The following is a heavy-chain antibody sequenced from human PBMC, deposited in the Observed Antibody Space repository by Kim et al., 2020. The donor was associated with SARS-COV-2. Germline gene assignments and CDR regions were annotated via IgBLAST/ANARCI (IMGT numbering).Heavy chain of an antibody. V-gene: IGHV4-4*07. CDR3: ARVATSPRRPIAY. Sequence: SETLSLTCTVSGASITTNYWTWVRQSAGKGLEYVGRMYIDGTTAYNPSLRGRATMSLDTSKNQFSLKLTSVTAADTAVYHCARVATSPRRPIAYCGQGT. J-gene: IGHJ4*02. CDR2: MYIDGTT. CDR1: GASITTNY.